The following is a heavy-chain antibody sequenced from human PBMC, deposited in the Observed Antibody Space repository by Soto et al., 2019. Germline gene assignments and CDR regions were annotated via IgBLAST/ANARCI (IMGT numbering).Heavy chain of an antibody. Sequence: QVQLVESGGGVVQPGKSLRLSCAASGFTFSNYDMHWVRQAPGKGLEWVALISYDGTNKFYPDSVMGRFTISRDTSKNTLYLQMNSLRAEDTAVYYCAKDILRGYNFIDYWGQGTLVIVS. CDR3: AKDILRGYNFIDY. CDR2: ISYDGTNK. D-gene: IGHD5-12*01. J-gene: IGHJ4*02. CDR1: GFTFSNYD. V-gene: IGHV3-30*18.